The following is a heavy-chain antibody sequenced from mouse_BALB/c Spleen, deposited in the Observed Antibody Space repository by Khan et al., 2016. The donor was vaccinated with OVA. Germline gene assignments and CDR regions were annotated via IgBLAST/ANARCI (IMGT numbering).Heavy chain of an antibody. J-gene: IGHJ2*01. CDR3: ARDRIDY. CDR2: INPTSGYT. V-gene: IGHV1-7*01. Sequence: QIQLVQSGAELAKPGASVKMSCKASGYTFTTYWMHWVTQRPGQGLEWIGYINPTSGYTDYNQKFKDKATLTADQSSSTAYMQLSSLTSDDSAVYYCARDRIDYWGQGTTRTVSS. CDR1: GYTFTTYW.